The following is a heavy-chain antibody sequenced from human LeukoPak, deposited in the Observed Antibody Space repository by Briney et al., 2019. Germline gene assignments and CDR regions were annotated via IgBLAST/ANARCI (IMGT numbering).Heavy chain of an antibody. CDR2: INSDGSST. CDR3: AKDRDSSGLYDAFDI. V-gene: IGHV3-74*01. Sequence: PGGSLRLSCAASGFTFSSYWMHWVRQAPGKGLVWVSRINSDGSSTSYADSVKGRFTISRDNAKNTLYLQMNSLRAEDTAVYYCAKDRDSSGLYDAFDIWGQGTMVTVSS. CDR1: GFTFSSYW. J-gene: IGHJ3*02. D-gene: IGHD3-22*01.